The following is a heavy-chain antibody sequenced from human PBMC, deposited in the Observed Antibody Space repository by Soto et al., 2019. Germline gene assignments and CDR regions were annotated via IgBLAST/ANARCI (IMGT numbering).Heavy chain of an antibody. CDR3: AKDWGLRYFDWLLPIFDC. Sequence: PGGSLRLSCAASGFTFSSYAMSWVRQAPGKGLEWVSAISGSGGSTYYADSVKGRFTISRDNSKNTLYLQMNSLRAEDTAVYYCAKDWGLRYFDWLLPIFDCWGQGTLVTVSS. CDR1: GFTFSSYA. J-gene: IGHJ4*02. D-gene: IGHD3-9*01. CDR2: ISGSGGST. V-gene: IGHV3-23*01.